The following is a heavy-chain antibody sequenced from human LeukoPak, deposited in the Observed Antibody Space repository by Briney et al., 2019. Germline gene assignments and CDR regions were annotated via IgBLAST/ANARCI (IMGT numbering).Heavy chain of an antibody. CDR1: GFTFDDYA. V-gene: IGHV3-9*01. D-gene: IGHD6-19*01. Sequence: GGSLRLSCAASGFTFDDYAMHWVRQAPGKGLEWVSGICWNSGSIGYADSVKGRFTISRDNAKNSLYLQMNSLRAEDTALYYCAKGSTAAVAGFSYYFDYWGQGTLVTVSS. CDR2: ICWNSGSI. J-gene: IGHJ4*02. CDR3: AKGSTAAVAGFSYYFDY.